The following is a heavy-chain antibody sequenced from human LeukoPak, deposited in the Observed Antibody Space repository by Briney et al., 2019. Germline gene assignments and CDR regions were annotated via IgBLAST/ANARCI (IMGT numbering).Heavy chain of an antibody. Sequence: PSQTLSLTCTVSGGSISSGSYYWSWIRQHPGRGLEWIGYIYYSGSTYYNPSLKSRVTISVDTSKNQFSLKLTSVTAADTAMFYCARGGLVVVAAYAGYFDLWGRGTLVTVSS. V-gene: IGHV4-31*03. CDR1: GGSISSGSYY. J-gene: IGHJ2*01. CDR3: ARGGLVVVAAYAGYFDL. CDR2: IYYSGST. D-gene: IGHD2-15*01.